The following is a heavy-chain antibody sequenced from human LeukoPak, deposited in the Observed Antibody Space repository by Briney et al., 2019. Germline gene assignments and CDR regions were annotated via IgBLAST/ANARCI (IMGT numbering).Heavy chain of an antibody. D-gene: IGHD1-7*01. CDR3: AKGRGTPNDAFDI. V-gene: IGHV3-7*03. CDR2: IKQDGSEK. Sequence: GGSLRLSCAASGFTFSNYGMSWVRQAPGKGLEWVASIKQDGSEKFYVDSVKGRFTISRDNAKNSLYPQMNSLRAEDTAVYYCAKGRGTPNDAFDIWGQGTMVTVSS. CDR1: GFTFSNYG. J-gene: IGHJ3*02.